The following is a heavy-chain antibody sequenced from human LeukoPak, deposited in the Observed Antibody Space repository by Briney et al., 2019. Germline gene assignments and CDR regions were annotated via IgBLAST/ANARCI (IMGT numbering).Heavy chain of an antibody. D-gene: IGHD3-22*01. J-gene: IGHJ4*02. CDR3: ARAPRLYYYDSSGYLDY. CDR1: GFTFSSYG. Sequence: GRSLRLSCAASGFTFSSYGMHWVRQAPGKGLEWVSYISSSGSTIYYADSVKGRFTISRDNAKNSLYLQMNSLRAEDTAVYYCARAPRLYYYDSSGYLDYWGQGTLVTVSS. CDR2: ISSSGSTI. V-gene: IGHV3-48*04.